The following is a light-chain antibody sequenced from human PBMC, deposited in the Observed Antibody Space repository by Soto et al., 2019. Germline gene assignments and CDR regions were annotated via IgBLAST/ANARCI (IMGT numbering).Light chain of an antibody. Sequence: QSVLTQPASVSGSPGQSITISCTGTSSDIGDYNYVSWYQHHPGKAPKLMIYDVSNRPSGVSNRFSGSKSGNTASLTISGLQAEDEADYYCSSYTSSSTWLFGGGTKVTVL. CDR1: SSDIGDYNY. J-gene: IGLJ3*02. CDR2: DVS. V-gene: IGLV2-14*03. CDR3: SSYTSSSTWL.